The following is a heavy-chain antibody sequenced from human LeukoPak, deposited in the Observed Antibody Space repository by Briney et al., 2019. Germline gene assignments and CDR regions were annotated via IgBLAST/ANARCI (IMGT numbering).Heavy chain of an antibody. CDR3: ARGGYRFGYAAY. V-gene: IGHV3-53*05. J-gene: IGHJ4*02. CDR1: GFIVSSNY. D-gene: IGHD5-18*01. CDR2: IYSDGST. Sequence: GGSLRLSCAVSGFIVSSNYMTWVRQASGKGLEWVSIIYSDGSTYYADSVRGRFTISRDISKNTLSLQMNNLRAEDTAVYYCARGGYRFGYAAYWGQGSLVTVS.